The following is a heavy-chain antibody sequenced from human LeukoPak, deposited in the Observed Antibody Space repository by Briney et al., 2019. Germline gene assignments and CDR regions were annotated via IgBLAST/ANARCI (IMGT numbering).Heavy chain of an antibody. V-gene: IGHV3-23*01. CDR2: ISASGGET. J-gene: IGHJ4*02. CDR3: AKDRETYEYTFDY. CDR1: GFPFINYA. D-gene: IGHD6-6*01. Sequence: PGGSLRLSCAASGFPFINYAMSWVRQAPGKGLEWVSVISASGGETYYADSVKGRFTISRDTSKSTLYLQMNNLRAEDTAVYYCAKDRETYEYTFDYWGQGTLVTVSS.